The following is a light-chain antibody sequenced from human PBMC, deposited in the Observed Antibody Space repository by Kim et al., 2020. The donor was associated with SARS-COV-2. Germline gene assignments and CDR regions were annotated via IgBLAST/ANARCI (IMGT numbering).Light chain of an antibody. Sequence: EIVMTQSPATLSVSPGERATLSCRASQSLSSNLAWYQQKPGQAPRLLIYRASTRAIAIPARFSGSGSGTDFTLTISSLQSEDFAVYYCHQYNDWPRTFGQGTKVDIK. CDR2: RAS. CDR1: QSLSSN. CDR3: HQYNDWPRT. J-gene: IGKJ1*01. V-gene: IGKV3-15*01.